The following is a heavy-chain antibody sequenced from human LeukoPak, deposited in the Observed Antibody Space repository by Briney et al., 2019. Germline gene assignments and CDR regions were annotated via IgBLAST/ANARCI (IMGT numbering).Heavy chain of an antibody. CDR3: ARHSVGYCSGGSCDFGFDP. Sequence: PSETLSLTCTVSGYSISSGYYWGWIRQPPGQGLEWIGSIYHSGSTYYNPSLKSRVTISVDTSKNQFSLKLSSVTAADTAVYYCARHSVGYCSGGSCDFGFDPWGQGTLVTVSS. D-gene: IGHD2-15*01. CDR1: GYSISSGYY. CDR2: IYHSGST. V-gene: IGHV4-38-2*02. J-gene: IGHJ5*02.